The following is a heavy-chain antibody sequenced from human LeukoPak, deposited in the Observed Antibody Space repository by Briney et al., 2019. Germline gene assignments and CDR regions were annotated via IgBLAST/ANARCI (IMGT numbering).Heavy chain of an antibody. D-gene: IGHD6-13*01. V-gene: IGHV3-23*01. CDR2: ISGSDGST. CDR3: ARHTGSTWSTGY. CDR1: GFTFSNYA. J-gene: IGHJ4*02. Sequence: GGSLRLSCAASGFTFSNYAMSWVRQAPGKGLEWVSAISGSDGSTYYTDSVKGRFTISRDNSNNTLYLQMSSLRAGDTAVYYCARHTGSTWSTGYWGQGTLVTVSS.